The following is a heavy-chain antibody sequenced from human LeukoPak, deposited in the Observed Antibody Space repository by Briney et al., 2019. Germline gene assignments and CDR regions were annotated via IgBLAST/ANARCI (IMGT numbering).Heavy chain of an antibody. V-gene: IGHV3-23*01. CDR3: AKHVSGSLFYFDY. Sequence: GGSLRLSCAASGFTFNSFAFTWVRQAPGRGLEWVSAINVRGDATFYAESVRGRFTISRDNSKNTLYLQMNSLGAEDTAVYYCAKHVSGSLFYFDYWGQRTLVTVSS. CDR1: GFTFNSFA. CDR2: INVRGDAT. J-gene: IGHJ4*02. D-gene: IGHD3-10*01.